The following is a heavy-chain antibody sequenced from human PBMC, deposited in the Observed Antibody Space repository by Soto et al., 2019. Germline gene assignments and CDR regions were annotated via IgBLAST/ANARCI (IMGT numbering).Heavy chain of an antibody. CDR2: FDPEVGET. V-gene: IGHV1-24*01. CDR3: ARVGVDTAMVTIYDAFDI. Sequence: ASVKASCKFSGYTITELSMHWVRQAPGKGLEWMGGFDPEVGETNYAQKFQGRVTITEDKSTSTAYMELSSLRSEDTAVYYCARVGVDTAMVTIYDAFDIWGQGTMVTVSS. J-gene: IGHJ3*02. D-gene: IGHD5-18*01. CDR1: GYTITELS.